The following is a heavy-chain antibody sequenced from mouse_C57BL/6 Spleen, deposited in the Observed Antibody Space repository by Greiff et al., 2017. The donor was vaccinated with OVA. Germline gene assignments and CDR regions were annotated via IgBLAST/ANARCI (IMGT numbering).Heavy chain of an antibody. CDR1: GFTFSSYA. V-gene: IGHV5-4*01. CDR3: AREGYDYDGGVYFDY. CDR2: ISDGGSYT. Sequence: VQLQQSGGGLVKPGGSLKLSCAASGFTFSSYAMSWVRQTPEKRLEWVATISDGGSYTYYPDNVKGRFTISRDNAKNNLYLQMSHLKSEDTAMYYCAREGYDYDGGVYFDYWGQGTTLTVSS. D-gene: IGHD2-4*01. J-gene: IGHJ2*01.